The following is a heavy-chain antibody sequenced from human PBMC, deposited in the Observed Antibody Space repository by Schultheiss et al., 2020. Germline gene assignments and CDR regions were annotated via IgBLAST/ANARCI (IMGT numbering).Heavy chain of an antibody. CDR3: ARGKPVWLLLSYGMDV. J-gene: IGHJ6*02. Sequence: ETLSLTCAVYGGSFSGYYWSWIRQPPGKGLEWIGYIYYSGSTNYNPSLKSRVTISVDTSKNQFSLKLSSVTAADTAVYYCARGKPVWLLLSYGMDVWGQGTTVTVSS. CDR2: IYYSGST. D-gene: IGHD6-19*01. CDR1: GGSFSGYY. V-gene: IGHV4-59*01.